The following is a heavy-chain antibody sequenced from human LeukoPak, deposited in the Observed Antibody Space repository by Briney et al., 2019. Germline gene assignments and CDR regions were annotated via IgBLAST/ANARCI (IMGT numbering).Heavy chain of an antibody. J-gene: IGHJ4*02. D-gene: IGHD3-22*01. CDR2: FDPEDGET. Sequence: GASVKVSCKVSGYTLTELSMHWVRQAPGKGLEWMGGFDPEDGETIYAQKFQGRVTMTRNTSISTAYMELSSLRSEDTAVYYCARGSHSSGYYFDYWGQGTLVTVSS. CDR3: ARGSHSSGYYFDY. CDR1: GYTLTELS. V-gene: IGHV1-24*01.